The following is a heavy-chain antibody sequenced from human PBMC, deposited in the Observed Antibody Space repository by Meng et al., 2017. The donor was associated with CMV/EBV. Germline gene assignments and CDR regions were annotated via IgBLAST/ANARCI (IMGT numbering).Heavy chain of an antibody. CDR3: VRDHNWGPDY. J-gene: IGHJ4*02. CDR2: IYPNSGGT. Sequence: PVQPGAEVKSPGASGKVLCQTSGYRFSDHYMHWVRQAPGQGLEWMGWIYPNSGGTHYAQKFQDRVTMTRDTSISTVYMELSRLTSDDTAVYYCVRDHNWGPDYWGQGTLVTVSS. D-gene: IGHD1-1*01. V-gene: IGHV1-2*02. CDR1: GYRFSDHY.